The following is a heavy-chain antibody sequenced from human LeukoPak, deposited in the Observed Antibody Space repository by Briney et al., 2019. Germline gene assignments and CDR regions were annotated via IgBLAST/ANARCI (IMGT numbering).Heavy chain of an antibody. J-gene: IGHJ1*01. D-gene: IGHD6-19*01. CDR3: ATSGSGWREGFQH. CDR2: ISVYNGNR. Sequence: ASVKVSCKASGYTFANYGINWVRQAPGQGLEWMGWISVYNGNRNYAQNLQGRVTMTTDTSTSTAYMELSSLRSEDTAVYYCATSGSGWREGFQHWGQGTLVTVSS. CDR1: GYTFANYG. V-gene: IGHV1-18*01.